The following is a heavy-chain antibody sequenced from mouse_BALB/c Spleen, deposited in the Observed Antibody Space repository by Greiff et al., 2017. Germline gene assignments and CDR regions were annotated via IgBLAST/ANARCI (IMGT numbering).Heavy chain of an antibody. Sequence: EVKLMESGGGLVKPGGSLKLSCAASGFTFSSYAMSWVRQSPEKRLEWVAEISSGGSYTYYPDTVTGRFTISRDNAKNTLYLEMSSLRSEDTAMYYCARGRGSSHWYFDVWGAGTTVTVSS. V-gene: IGHV5-9-4*01. J-gene: IGHJ1*01. CDR3: ARGRGSSHWYFDV. CDR1: GFTFSSYA. CDR2: ISSGGSYT. D-gene: IGHD1-1*01.